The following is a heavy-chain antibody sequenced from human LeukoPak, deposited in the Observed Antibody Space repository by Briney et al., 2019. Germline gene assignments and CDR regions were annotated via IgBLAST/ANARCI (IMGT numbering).Heavy chain of an antibody. CDR1: GFTFSSFC. Sequence: PGGSLRLSCAASGFTFSSFCMSWVRQAPGKGLEWVANIKQDGSEKYYVDSVKGRFTISRDNAKNSLYLQMNSLRAEDTAVYYCARRGYSYALYYYYYYMDVWGKGTTVTVSS. D-gene: IGHD5-18*01. CDR2: IKQDGSEK. V-gene: IGHV3-7*01. CDR3: ARRGYSYALYYYYYYMDV. J-gene: IGHJ6*03.